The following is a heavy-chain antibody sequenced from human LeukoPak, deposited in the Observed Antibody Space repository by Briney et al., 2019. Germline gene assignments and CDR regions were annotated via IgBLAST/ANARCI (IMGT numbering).Heavy chain of an antibody. V-gene: IGHV3-9*01. J-gene: IGHJ3*02. Sequence: GGSLRLSCAASGFTFDDYAMHWVRQAPGKGLEWVSGISWNSGSIGYADSVKGRFTISRDNAKNSLYLQMNSLRAEDTAVYYCASFTGGWDAFDIWGQGTMVTVSS. CDR2: ISWNSGSI. D-gene: IGHD2-15*01. CDR3: ASFTGGWDAFDI. CDR1: GFTFDDYA.